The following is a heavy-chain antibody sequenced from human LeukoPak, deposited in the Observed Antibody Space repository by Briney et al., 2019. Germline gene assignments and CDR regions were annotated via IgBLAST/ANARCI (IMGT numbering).Heavy chain of an antibody. CDR3: ARQVVAVAGTGYFDY. D-gene: IGHD6-19*01. CDR1: GGSIRSSSYY. Sequence: SETLSLTCTVSGGSIRSSSYYWGWIRQPPGKGLEWIGSIYYSGSTYYNASLKIRGTISVDTSKHQFSLKLNSVTAADTAVYFCARQVVAVAGTGYFDYWGQGTLVTVSS. V-gene: IGHV4-39*01. CDR2: IYYSGST. J-gene: IGHJ4*02.